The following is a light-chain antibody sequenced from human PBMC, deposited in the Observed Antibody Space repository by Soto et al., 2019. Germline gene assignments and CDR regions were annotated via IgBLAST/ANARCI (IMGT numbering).Light chain of an antibody. V-gene: IGKV3-20*01. J-gene: IGKJ2*01. CDR2: EAS. Sequence: DSMLTQSPATLSLSPGERATLSCRASQSVSTRYLAWYQQKPGQPPRLLIYEASMRATGIPDRFSGSRSGTDCTLTISRLEPEDFAVYYCHQFGSSNPAFTFGQGTKLEI. CDR1: QSVSTRY. CDR3: HQFGSSNPAFT.